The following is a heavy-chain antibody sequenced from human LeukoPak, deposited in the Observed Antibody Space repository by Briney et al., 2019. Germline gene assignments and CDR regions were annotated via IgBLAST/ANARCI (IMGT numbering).Heavy chain of an antibody. Sequence: ASVKVSCKASGYTFTSYGISWVRQAPGQGLEWMGWISAYNGNTNYAQKLQGRVTMTTDTSTSTAYMELRSLRSDDTAVYYCAREGDYGSGNYYANFQHWGQGTLVTVSS. CDR3: AREGDYGSGNYYANFQH. CDR1: GYTFTSYG. D-gene: IGHD3-10*01. V-gene: IGHV1-18*01. J-gene: IGHJ1*01. CDR2: ISAYNGNT.